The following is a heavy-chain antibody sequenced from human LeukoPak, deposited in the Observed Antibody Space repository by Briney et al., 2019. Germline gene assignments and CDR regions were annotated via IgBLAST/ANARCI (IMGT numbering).Heavy chain of an antibody. CDR2: IYASGGT. Sequence: SETLSLTSTVSGGSISSYYWSWIRQPAGKGMEWLGRIYASGGTNYNPSLKSRVTMSVGTSKNQFSLKLSAVTAADTAGYYCARRGYSSSWSFYFDYWGQGTLVTVSS. CDR1: GGSISSYY. D-gene: IGHD6-13*01. J-gene: IGHJ4*02. V-gene: IGHV4-4*07. CDR3: ARRGYSSSWSFYFDY.